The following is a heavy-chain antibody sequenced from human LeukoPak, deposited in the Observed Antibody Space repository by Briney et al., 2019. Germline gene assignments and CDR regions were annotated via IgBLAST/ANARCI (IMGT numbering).Heavy chain of an antibody. Sequence: GASVKVSCKASGYTFTSYDINWVRQATGQGLEWMGWMNPNSGNTGYAQKFQGRVTMTEDTSTDTAHMELSSLRSEDTAVYYCSTLIAVAIDFDYWGQGTLVTVSS. CDR2: MNPNSGNT. V-gene: IGHV1-8*02. J-gene: IGHJ4*02. D-gene: IGHD6-19*01. CDR3: STLIAVAIDFDY. CDR1: GYTFTSYD.